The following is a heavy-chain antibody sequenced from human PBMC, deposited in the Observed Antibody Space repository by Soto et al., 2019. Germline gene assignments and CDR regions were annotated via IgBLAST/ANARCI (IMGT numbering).Heavy chain of an antibody. J-gene: IGHJ4*02. CDR3: ARNNGDYADY. D-gene: IGHD4-17*01. CDR1: GGSISSGGYS. Sequence: LSLTCAVSGGSISSGGYSWSWIRQPPGKGLEWIGYIYHSGSTYYNPSLKSRVTISVDTSKNQFSLKLSSVTAADTAVYYCARNNGDYADYWGQGTLVTVSS. CDR2: IYHSGST. V-gene: IGHV4-30-2*02.